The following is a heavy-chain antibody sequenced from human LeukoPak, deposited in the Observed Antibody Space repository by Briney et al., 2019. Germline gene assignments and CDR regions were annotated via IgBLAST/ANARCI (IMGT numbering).Heavy chain of an antibody. CDR1: GGSISSSSYY. Sequence: SETLSLTCTVSGGSISSSSYYWGWIRQPPGKGLEWIGEIYHSGSTNYNPSLKSRVTISVDTSKNQFSLKLSSVTAADTAVYYCARQTGGFYVWGSYRPYYFDYWGQGTLVTVSS. CDR3: ARQTGGFYVWGSYRPYYFDY. V-gene: IGHV4-39*01. J-gene: IGHJ4*02. D-gene: IGHD3-16*02. CDR2: IYHSGST.